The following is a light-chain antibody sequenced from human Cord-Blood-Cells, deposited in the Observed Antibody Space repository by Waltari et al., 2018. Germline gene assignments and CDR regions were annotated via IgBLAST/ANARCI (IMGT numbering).Light chain of an antibody. J-gene: IGLJ1*01. V-gene: IGLV2-11*01. Sequence: QSALTQPRSVSGSPGQSVTISCTGTSSDVCGYNYVSWYHQHQGKAPKLMIYDVSKRPSGVPDRFSGSKSGNTASLTISGLQAEDEADYYCCSYAGSYTFYVFGTGTKVTVL. CDR1: SSDVCGYNY. CDR3: CSYAGSYTFYV. CDR2: DVS.